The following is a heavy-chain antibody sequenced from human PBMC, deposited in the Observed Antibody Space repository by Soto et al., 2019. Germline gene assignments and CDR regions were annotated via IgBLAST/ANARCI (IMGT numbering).Heavy chain of an antibody. D-gene: IGHD2-15*01. V-gene: IGHV4-34*01. CDR2: INHSGST. Sequence: SETLSLTCAVYGGSFSGYYWSWIRQPPGKGLEWIGEINHSGSTNYNPSIKSRVNISVDTSKNQFSLKLSSVTAADTAVYYCARIVGRVVVVVAATRTRFDPWGQGTLVTVSS. J-gene: IGHJ5*02. CDR3: ARIVGRVVVVVAATRTRFDP. CDR1: GGSFSGYY.